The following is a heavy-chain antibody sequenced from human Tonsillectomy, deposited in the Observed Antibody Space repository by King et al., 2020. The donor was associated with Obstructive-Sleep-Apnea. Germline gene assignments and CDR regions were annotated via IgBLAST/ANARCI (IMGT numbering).Heavy chain of an antibody. Sequence: VQLVESGGGLVKPGGSLRLSCAASGFTFSDYYMSWIRQSPGKGLEWVSYISRSDRTIYYADSVKGRFTISRDNGKNSLYLQMNSLRAEDTAVYYCAGGDVVRGVITDYWGQGTLVTVSS. D-gene: IGHD3-10*01. V-gene: IGHV3-11*01. J-gene: IGHJ4*02. CDR1: GFTFSDYY. CDR3: AGGDVVRGVITDY. CDR2: ISRSDRTI.